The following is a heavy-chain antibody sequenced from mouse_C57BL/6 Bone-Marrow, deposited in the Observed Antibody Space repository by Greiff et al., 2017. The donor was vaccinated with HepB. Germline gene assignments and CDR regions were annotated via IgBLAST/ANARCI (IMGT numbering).Heavy chain of an antibody. CDR1: GFSLTSYG. D-gene: IGHD1-1*01. CDR2: IWRGGST. CDR3: AKEDYYYGSSSSYYYAMDY. J-gene: IGHJ4*01. V-gene: IGHV2-5*01. Sequence: QVQLQQSGPGLVQPSQSLSITCTVSGFSLTSYGVHWVRQSPGKGLEWLGVIWRGGSTDYNAAFMSRLSITKDNSKSQVFFKMNSLQADDTAIYYCAKEDYYYGSSSSYYYAMDYWGQGTSVTVSS.